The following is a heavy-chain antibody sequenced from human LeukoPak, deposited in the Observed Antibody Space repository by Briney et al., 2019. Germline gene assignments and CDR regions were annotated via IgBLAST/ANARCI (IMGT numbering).Heavy chain of an antibody. CDR2: IYYSGST. J-gene: IGHJ6*02. Sequence: SQTLSLTCTVSGGSIGSGGYYWSWIRQHPGKGLEWIGYIYYSGSTYYNPSLKSRVTISVDTSKNQFSLKLSSVTAADTAVCYCARDRRDYGDPISYGMDVWGQGTTVTVSS. CDR3: ARDRRDYGDPISYGMDV. D-gene: IGHD4-17*01. CDR1: GGSIGSGGYY. V-gene: IGHV4-31*03.